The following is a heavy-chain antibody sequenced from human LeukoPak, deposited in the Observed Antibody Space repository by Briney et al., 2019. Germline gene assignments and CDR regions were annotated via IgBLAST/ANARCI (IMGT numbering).Heavy chain of an antibody. CDR1: GFTFSQFG. Sequence: PGRSLRLSCAAPGFTFSQFGMPWVRQAPGKGLEWVAIWYGGSEKFYGDSVKGRFTISRDNSKNTLYLQMNSLRAEDTAVYYCARDRGTTSSAGYYFDYWGQGTLVTVSS. CDR2: WYGGSEK. V-gene: IGHV3-33*01. CDR3: ARDRGTTSSAGYYFDY. J-gene: IGHJ4*02. D-gene: IGHD6-6*01.